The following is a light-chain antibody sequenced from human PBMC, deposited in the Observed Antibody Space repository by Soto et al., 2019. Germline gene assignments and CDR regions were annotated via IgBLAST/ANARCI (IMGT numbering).Light chain of an antibody. J-gene: IGKJ1*01. Sequence: DIQMTQYPSTMYASVGARVTLTFRASQSISSWLAWYQQKPGKAPKLLIYKASSLESGVPSRFSGSGSGTEFTLTISSLQPDDFATYYCQQYNSYSRTFGQGTKVEI. CDR3: QQYNSYSRT. CDR1: QSISSW. CDR2: KAS. V-gene: IGKV1-5*03.